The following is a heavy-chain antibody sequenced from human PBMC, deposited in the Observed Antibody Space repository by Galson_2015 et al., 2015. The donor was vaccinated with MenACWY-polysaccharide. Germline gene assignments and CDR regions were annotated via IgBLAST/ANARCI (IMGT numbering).Heavy chain of an antibody. V-gene: IGHV3-23*01. CDR1: GFTFTNYA. CDR2: ITGSGGTP. CDR3: AKAGSATSDQWLASYFDY. D-gene: IGHD6-19*01. Sequence: SLRLSCAASGFTFTNYAMSWVRQAPGKGLQWVSSITGSGGTPFYANSVKGRFTISRDNSKNTLYLQMNSMRGEDTAIYYCAKAGSATSDQWLASYFDYWGQGTLVTVSS. J-gene: IGHJ4*02.